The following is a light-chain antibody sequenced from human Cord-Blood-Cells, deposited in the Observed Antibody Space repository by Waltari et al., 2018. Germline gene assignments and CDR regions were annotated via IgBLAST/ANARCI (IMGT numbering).Light chain of an antibody. CDR3: QQSYSTPYT. CDR2: AAS. CDR1: QSISSY. Sequence: DIQMTQSPSSLSASVGDRVTITCRASQSISSYLNWYQQKPGKAPKLRIYAASSLQSGVPSRFSGSGSGTDFTLTISSLQPEDFATYYCQQSYSTPYTFGQGTKREIK. V-gene: IGKV1-39*01. J-gene: IGKJ2*01.